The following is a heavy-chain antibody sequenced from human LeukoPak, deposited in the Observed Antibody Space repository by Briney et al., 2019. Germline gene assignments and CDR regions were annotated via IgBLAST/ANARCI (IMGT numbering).Heavy chain of an antibody. CDR2: MSVYNGNT. V-gene: IGHV1-18*01. D-gene: IGHD2/OR15-2a*01. Sequence: ASVKVSCNASGYTFTSYGINWVRQAPGQGLEWMGWMSVYNGNTNYAQNLQGRVTMITDTSTSTAYMVLRSLRSDDSAVYYCARDFPMMTAKFDYWGQGTLVTVSS. J-gene: IGHJ4*02. CDR1: GYTFTSYG. CDR3: ARDFPMMTAKFDY.